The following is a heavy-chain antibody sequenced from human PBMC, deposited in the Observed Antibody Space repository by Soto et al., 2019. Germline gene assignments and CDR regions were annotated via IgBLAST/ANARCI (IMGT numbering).Heavy chain of an antibody. CDR3: AREGGTAMAAGYYYYGMDV. D-gene: IGHD5-18*01. Sequence: QVQLVESGGGVVQPGRSLRLSCAASGFTFSSYGMHWVRQAPDKGLEWVAVIWYDGSNKYYADSVKGRFTISRDNSKNTLYLQMNSLRAEDTAVYYCAREGGTAMAAGYYYYGMDVWGQGTTVTVSS. V-gene: IGHV3-33*01. J-gene: IGHJ6*02. CDR2: IWYDGSNK. CDR1: GFTFSSYG.